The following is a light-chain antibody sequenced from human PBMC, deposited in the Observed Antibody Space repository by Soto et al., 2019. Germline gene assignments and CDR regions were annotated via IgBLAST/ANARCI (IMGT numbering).Light chain of an antibody. CDR2: KVS. CDR1: QSLVHSDGNTY. J-gene: IGKJ2*01. V-gene: IGKV2-24*01. CDR3: MQATQYRPYT. Sequence: DIVLTQTPLSSPVTLGQPASISCRSSQSLVHSDGNTYLSSFHQRPGQPPRLLIDKVSNRFSGVPDRFSGSGAGTDFTLKINRVEAEDVGIYFCMQATQYRPYTFGQGTKLEIK.